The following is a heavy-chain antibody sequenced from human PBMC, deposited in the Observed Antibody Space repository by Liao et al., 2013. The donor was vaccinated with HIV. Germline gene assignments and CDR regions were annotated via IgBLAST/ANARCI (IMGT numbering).Heavy chain of an antibody. CDR2: IHTSGIT. J-gene: IGHJ3*02. CDR1: GGSLSGYF. D-gene: IGHD2-2*01. V-gene: IGHV4-4*07. Sequence: QVQLQESGPGLVKPSETLSLTCTVSGGSLSGYFWSWIRQPAGKGLEWIGRIHTSGITDYIPSLKSRVTMSVDTSKNQFSLKLNSVTAADTAVYYCARDCSNTGSCPSPEKNAFDIWGQGTMVTVSS. CDR3: ARDCSNTGSCPSPEKNAFDI.